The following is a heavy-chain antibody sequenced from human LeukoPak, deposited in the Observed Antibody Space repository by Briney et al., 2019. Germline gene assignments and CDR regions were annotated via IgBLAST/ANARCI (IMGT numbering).Heavy chain of an antibody. CDR3: ARTLTTATWDF. D-gene: IGHD4-17*01. Sequence: GSVKVSCKASGYTFTDYYFNWVRQAPGQGLEWMGWINPKCGGTHYAQNFQDRVTMTRDTSINTAYLELNRLRSDDTAVYYCARTLTTATWDFWGQGTLVTVSS. CDR2: INPKCGGT. J-gene: IGHJ4*02. V-gene: IGHV1-2*02. CDR1: GYTFTDYY.